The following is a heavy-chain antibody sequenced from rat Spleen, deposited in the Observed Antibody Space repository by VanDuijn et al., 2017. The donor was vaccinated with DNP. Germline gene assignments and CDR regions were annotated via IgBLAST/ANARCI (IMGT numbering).Heavy chain of an antibody. CDR3: ARPNYYAGSYPHY. CDR2: ITSGGGIT. D-gene: IGHD1-12*02. V-gene: IGHV5-31*01. CDR1: GFTFSDHL. J-gene: IGHJ2*01. Sequence: EVQLVESGGGLVQPGRSLKLSCVASGFTFSDHLMTWIRQVPGRGLEWIASITSGGGITYYPDSVKGRFTISRDNAKSTLYLQMNSLRSEDMATYYCARPNYYAGSYPHYWGQGVMVTVSS.